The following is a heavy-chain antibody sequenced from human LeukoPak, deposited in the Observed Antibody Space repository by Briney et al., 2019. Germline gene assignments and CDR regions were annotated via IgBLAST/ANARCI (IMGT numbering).Heavy chain of an antibody. D-gene: IGHD6-13*01. Sequence: PGGSLRLSCAASGFTFSDYYMSWIRQAPGKGLEWVSYISSSSSYTNYADSVKGRFTISRDNAKNSLYLQMNSLRAEDTAVYYCARVNQGRGSWFFDYWGLGTLVTVSS. CDR1: GFTFSDYY. CDR2: ISSSSSYT. V-gene: IGHV3-11*05. CDR3: ARVNQGRGSWFFDY. J-gene: IGHJ4*02.